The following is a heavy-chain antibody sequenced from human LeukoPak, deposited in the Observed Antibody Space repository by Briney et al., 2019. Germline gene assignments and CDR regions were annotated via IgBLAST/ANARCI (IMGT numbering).Heavy chain of an antibody. CDR2: INPNSGGT. V-gene: IGHV1-2*02. CDR3: ARTASYAMITFGGVIAPFDY. Sequence: ASVKVSCKASGYTFTDYYIYWVRQAPGQGLEWMGWINPNSGGTNYARRFQGRVTMTRDTSISTAYMELSSLRSEDTAVYYCARTASYAMITFGGVIAPFDYWGQGTLVTVSS. J-gene: IGHJ4*02. D-gene: IGHD3-16*02. CDR1: GYTFTDYY.